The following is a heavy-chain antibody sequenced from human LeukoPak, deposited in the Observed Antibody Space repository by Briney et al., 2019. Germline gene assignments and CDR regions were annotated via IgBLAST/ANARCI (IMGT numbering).Heavy chain of an antibody. D-gene: IGHD5-18*01. CDR2: IYYSGST. V-gene: IGHV4-59*12. Sequence: SETLSLTCTVSGGSISSYYWSWIRQPPGKGLEWIGHIYYSGSTYYNPSLKSRVTISVDTSKNQFSLKLSSVTAADTAVYYCARVGPVDTAMVTPFSLGMDVWGQGTTVTVSS. CDR3: ARVGPVDTAMVTPFSLGMDV. J-gene: IGHJ6*02. CDR1: GGSISSYY.